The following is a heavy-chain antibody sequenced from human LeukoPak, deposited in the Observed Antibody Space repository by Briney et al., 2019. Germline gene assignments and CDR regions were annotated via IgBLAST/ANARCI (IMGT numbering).Heavy chain of an antibody. CDR1: GFTFSNAW. V-gene: IGHV3-15*01. CDR2: IKSKPAGGST. J-gene: IGHJ4*02. D-gene: IGHD3-22*01. CDR3: TTETDYYDSSGITDY. Sequence: GGSLRLSCTASGFTFSNAWMSWVRQAPGKGLEWVGRIKSKPAGGSTDYAAPVKGRFTISRDDSKNTLYLQMNSLKTEDTAVYYCTTETDYYDSSGITDYWGQGTLVTVSS.